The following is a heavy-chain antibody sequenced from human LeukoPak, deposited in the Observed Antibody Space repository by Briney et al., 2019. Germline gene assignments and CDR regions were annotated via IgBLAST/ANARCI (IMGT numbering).Heavy chain of an antibody. Sequence: GGSLRLSCAASGFIFRIYGMHWVRQAPGKGLEWVALISYEGDSTYYADSVKGRFTISRYNSKDMLYLQMNSLRAEDTAVYYCARPYYGSGSSNDYWGQGTLVTVSS. CDR2: ISYEGDST. CDR1: GFIFRIYG. CDR3: ARPYYGSGSSNDY. V-gene: IGHV3-30*03. J-gene: IGHJ4*02. D-gene: IGHD3-10*01.